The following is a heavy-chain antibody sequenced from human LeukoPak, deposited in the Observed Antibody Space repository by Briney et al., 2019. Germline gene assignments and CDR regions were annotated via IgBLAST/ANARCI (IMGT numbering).Heavy chain of an antibody. J-gene: IGHJ4*02. Sequence: SVKVSCKASGGTFSSYAISWVRQAPGQGLEWMGGIIPIFGTANYAQKFQGRVTITADKSTSTAYMELSSLRSEDTAVYYCARGPGIAVVLIGDYFDYWGQGTLVTVSS. CDR2: IIPIFGTA. D-gene: IGHD6-19*01. CDR3: ARGPGIAVVLIGDYFDY. V-gene: IGHV1-69*06. CDR1: GGTFSSYA.